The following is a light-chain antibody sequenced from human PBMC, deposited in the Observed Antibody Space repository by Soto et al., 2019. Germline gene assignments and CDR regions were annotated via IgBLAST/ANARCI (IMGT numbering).Light chain of an antibody. CDR3: AAWDDNLNGPL. CDR2: SDD. CDR1: NSNIGRYS. V-gene: IGLV1-44*01. J-gene: IGLJ3*02. Sequence: QTVVTQPHSLSGTPGQRVTISCSGSNSNIGRYSVNWYQHFPGTAPKILIYSDDERPSGVPDRFSGSKSGTSASLAISGLQSEDEAEYYCAAWDDNLNGPLFGGGTQLTVL.